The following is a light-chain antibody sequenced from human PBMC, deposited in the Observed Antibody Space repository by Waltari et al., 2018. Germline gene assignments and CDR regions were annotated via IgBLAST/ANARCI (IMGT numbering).Light chain of an antibody. CDR1: SSDVGHYNY. Sequence: QSALTQPPSASGSPGQPVTISCTGTSSDVGHYNYVSWYQQRPGSAPTLIVYEVQKRPSGLPDRFSGSKSVNTAYLTVSGLQGEDEAEYFCSAYAGSNNLLFGGGTKLTVL. V-gene: IGLV2-8*01. CDR2: EVQ. J-gene: IGLJ3*02. CDR3: SAYAGSNNLL.